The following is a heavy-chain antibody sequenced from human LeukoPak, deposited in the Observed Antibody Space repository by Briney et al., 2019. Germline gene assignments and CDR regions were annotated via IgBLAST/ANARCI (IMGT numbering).Heavy chain of an antibody. V-gene: IGHV3-30*02. CDR2: IRFDGGNK. CDR1: GFTFSSYA. J-gene: IGHJ3*02. D-gene: IGHD2/OR15-2a*01. CDR3: AKDNRMDAFDI. Sequence: GGSLRLSCAASGFTFSSYAMHWVRQAPGKGLEWVAFIRFDGGNKYYADSVKGRFTISRDNSKNTLYLQMNSLRAEDTAVYYCAKDNRMDAFDIWGQGTMVTVSS.